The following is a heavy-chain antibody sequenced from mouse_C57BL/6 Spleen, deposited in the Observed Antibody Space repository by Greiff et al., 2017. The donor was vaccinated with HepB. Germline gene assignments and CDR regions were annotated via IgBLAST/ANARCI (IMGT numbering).Heavy chain of an antibody. J-gene: IGHJ2*01. Sequence: VQLQQSGAELVRPGASVKLSCTASGFNIKDDYMHWVKQRPEQGLEWIGWIDPENGDTESASKFQGKATITADTSSNTADLQLRSLTSEDTAVYYCTTGGLRRLDYWGQGTTLTVSS. V-gene: IGHV14-4*01. CDR3: TTGGLRRLDY. CDR2: IDPENGDT. CDR1: GFNIKDDY. D-gene: IGHD2-4*01.